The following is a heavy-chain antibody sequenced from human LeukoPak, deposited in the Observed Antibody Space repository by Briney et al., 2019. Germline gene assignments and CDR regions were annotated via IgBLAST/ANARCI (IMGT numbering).Heavy chain of an antibody. CDR3: ATELPSSGWYKSDSGRNGY. V-gene: IGHV3-23*01. J-gene: IGHJ4*02. Sequence: GGSLGLSCAASGFTFSSYAMSWVRQAPGKGLEWVSAISGSGGSTYYADSVKGRFTISRDNSKNTLYLQMNSLRSEDTAVYYCATELPSSGWYKSDSGRNGYWGQGTLVTVSS. CDR1: GFTFSSYA. CDR2: ISGSGGST. D-gene: IGHD6-19*01.